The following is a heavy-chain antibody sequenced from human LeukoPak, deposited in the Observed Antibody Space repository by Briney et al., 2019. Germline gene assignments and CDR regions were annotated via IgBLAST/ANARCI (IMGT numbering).Heavy chain of an antibody. J-gene: IGHJ4*02. CDR3: ARSWTLSGYFDS. CDR2: VTGSGGT. V-gene: IGHV4-34*01. Sequence: SETLSLTCAVYGGSFSAYYWSWIRQPPGKGLEWIGEVTGSGGTTYNPSLKSRVTVSVGTSKNQLSLKLRYVTAADTAVYFCARSWTLSGYFDSWGQGTLVTVSS. CDR1: GGSFSAYY. D-gene: IGHD2-15*01.